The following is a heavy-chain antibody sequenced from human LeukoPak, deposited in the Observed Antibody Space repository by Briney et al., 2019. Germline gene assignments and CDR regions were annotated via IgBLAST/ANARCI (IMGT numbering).Heavy chain of an antibody. Sequence: PSETLSPTCTVSGSSISSSSYYWGWIRQPPGKGLEWIGSIYYSGSTYYNPSLKSRVTISVDTSKNQFSLKLSSVTAADTAVYYCARLAGRYSSGWGQGTMVTVSS. J-gene: IGHJ3*01. V-gene: IGHV4-39*01. CDR3: ARLAGRYSSG. CDR2: IYYSGST. D-gene: IGHD6-19*01. CDR1: GSSISSSSYY.